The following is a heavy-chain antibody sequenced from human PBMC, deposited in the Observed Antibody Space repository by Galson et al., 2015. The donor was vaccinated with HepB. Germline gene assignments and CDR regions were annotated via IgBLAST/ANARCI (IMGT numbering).Heavy chain of an antibody. CDR3: ARRRRDLTGYIGLGWFDP. J-gene: IGHJ5*02. Sequence: SVKVSCKASGYTFTSYGISWVRQAPGQGLEWMGWISAYNGNTNYAQKLQGRVTMTTDTSTSTAYMELRSLRSDDTAVYYCARRRRDLTGYIGLGWFDPWGQGTLVTVSS. CDR2: ISAYNGNT. V-gene: IGHV1-18*04. D-gene: IGHD3-9*01. CDR1: GYTFTSYG.